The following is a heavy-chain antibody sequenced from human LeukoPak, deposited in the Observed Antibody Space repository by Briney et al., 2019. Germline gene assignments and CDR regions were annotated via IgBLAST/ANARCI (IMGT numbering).Heavy chain of an antibody. V-gene: IGHV3-74*01. D-gene: IGHD6-6*01. Sequence: GGSLRLSCTASGFSFSGHWMHWARQLPGKGLVWVSRISPAGSTTSYADSVKGRFTVSRDNAKDTLYLQVNNLRAEDTAVYYCARGPNSNWSGLDFWGQGTLLTVSS. CDR3: ARGPNSNWSGLDF. J-gene: IGHJ4*02. CDR1: GFSFSGHW. CDR2: ISPAGSTT.